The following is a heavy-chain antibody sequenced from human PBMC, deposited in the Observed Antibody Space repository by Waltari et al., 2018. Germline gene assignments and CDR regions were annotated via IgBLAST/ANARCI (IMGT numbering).Heavy chain of an antibody. CDR3: AREATYRFVYYGLDV. D-gene: IGHD3-16*02. J-gene: IGHJ6*02. V-gene: IGHV4-61*02. Sequence: QVQLQESGPRLVKPSQTLSLTCSVSGGSLVSGYYYWRWVRQPAGKGLEWIGRIDKSGSTTYNPSLDSRVSISLDTSKKQIFLKLASVTAADTAIYFCAREATYRFVYYGLDVWGQRTTVTVSS. CDR1: GGSLVSGYYY. CDR2: IDKSGST.